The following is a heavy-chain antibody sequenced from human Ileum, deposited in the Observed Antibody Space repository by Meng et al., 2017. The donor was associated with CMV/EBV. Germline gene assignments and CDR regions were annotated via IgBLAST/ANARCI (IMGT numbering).Heavy chain of an antibody. V-gene: IGHV1-46*01. CDR2: FNPSGGYT. Sequence: GELGPSGAGVKTPGAPGKVSCKASGYTFTSYYMHWVRQAPGQGLEWMGVFNPSGGYTNYAQDFKGRVTMTRDTSTTTVSMDLSSLRSEDTAVYYCARARDYGPIDYWGQGTLVTVSS. CDR3: ARARDYGPIDY. D-gene: IGHD4-17*01. J-gene: IGHJ4*02. CDR1: GYTFTSYY.